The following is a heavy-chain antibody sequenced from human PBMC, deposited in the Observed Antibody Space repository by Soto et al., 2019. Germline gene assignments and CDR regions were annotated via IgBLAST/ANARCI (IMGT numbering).Heavy chain of an antibody. CDR3: AHLVPGPLSFAY. J-gene: IGHJ4*02. D-gene: IGHD6-19*01. CDR1: GFTFNTRGVG. CDR2: IYWDNDR. V-gene: IGHV2-5*02. Sequence: KESGPSLIKPTQTHALTCTFSGFTFNTRGVGVAWIRQPPGKTLEWLAVIYWDNDRRYRPSLTDRLSITKDMSTKQVVLTMTNVDPVDTGTYYCAHLVPGPLSFAYWGQGALVTVSS.